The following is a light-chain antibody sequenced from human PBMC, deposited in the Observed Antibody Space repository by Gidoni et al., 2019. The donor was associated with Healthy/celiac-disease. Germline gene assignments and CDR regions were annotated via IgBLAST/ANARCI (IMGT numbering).Light chain of an antibody. Sequence: DIHLTQSPSSLSASIGDRVTITCRASDSMASYINWYQQRPGKAPSLLIYTASNLERGVPSRFSGSGSGAEFTLTITDLQAEDFATYYCQQTYSMPWTFGQGTYV. V-gene: IGKV1-39*01. CDR1: DSMASY. CDR3: QQTYSMPWT. J-gene: IGKJ1*01. CDR2: TAS.